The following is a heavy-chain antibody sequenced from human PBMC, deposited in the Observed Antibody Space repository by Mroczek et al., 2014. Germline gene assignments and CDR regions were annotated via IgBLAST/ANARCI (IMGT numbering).Heavy chain of an antibody. D-gene: IGHD2-2*02. CDR3: ASERYGELVPAAISAPDDSWFDP. J-gene: IGHJ5*02. V-gene: IGHV1-69*01. CDR2: IIPIFGTA. CDR1: GGTFSSYA. Sequence: QVQLVESGAEVKKPGSSVKVSCKASGGTFSSYAISWVRQAPGQGLEWMGGIIPIFGTANYAQKFQGRVTITADESTSTAYMELSSLRSEDTAVYYCASERYGELVPAAISAPDDSWFDPVGPREPLVHRLL.